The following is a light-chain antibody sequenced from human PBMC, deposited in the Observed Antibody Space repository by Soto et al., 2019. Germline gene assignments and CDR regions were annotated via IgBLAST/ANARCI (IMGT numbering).Light chain of an antibody. CDR2: GAS. J-gene: IGKJ5*01. Sequence: IVLTKYPGTLSLSPGQRPTLSCSASQSVSSSYLAWDQQKPGQAPRLLIYGASSRATGIPDRFSGSGSGTDFTLTISRLEPEDCAVYYCQQYGSSSITFGQGGRLEN. CDR3: QQYGSSSIT. V-gene: IGKV3-20*01. CDR1: QSVSSSY.